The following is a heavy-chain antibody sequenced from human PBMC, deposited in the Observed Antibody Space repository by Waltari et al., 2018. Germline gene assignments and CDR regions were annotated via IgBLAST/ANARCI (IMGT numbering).Heavy chain of an antibody. J-gene: IGHJ3*02. V-gene: IGHV4-39*01. CDR2: IYYSGST. CDR3: AGNIIGDAFDI. Sequence: QLQLQESGPGLMKPSETLSLTCTVSGGSLSSSSYYWGWIRQPPGKGLEWIGSIYYSGSTYYNPSLKSRVTISVDTSKNQFSLKLSSVTAADTAVYYCAGNIIGDAFDIWGQGTMVTVSS. CDR1: GGSLSSSSYY.